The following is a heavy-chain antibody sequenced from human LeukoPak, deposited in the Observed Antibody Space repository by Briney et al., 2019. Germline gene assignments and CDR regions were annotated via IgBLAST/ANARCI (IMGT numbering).Heavy chain of an antibody. Sequence: LETLSLTCAVYGGSFTDYYWSWIRQSPGQGLGWIGEINHDGSTNYNPSLKSQVTIAVDRSKNQFSLKLTSVTAADTAVYYCARAYNGYDYPWGQGTLVTVSS. D-gene: IGHD5-12*01. J-gene: IGHJ5*02. CDR3: ARAYNGYDYP. CDR2: INHDGST. V-gene: IGHV4-34*01. CDR1: GGSFTDYY.